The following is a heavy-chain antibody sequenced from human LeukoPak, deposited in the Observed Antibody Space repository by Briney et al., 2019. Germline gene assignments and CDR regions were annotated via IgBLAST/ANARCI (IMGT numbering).Heavy chain of an antibody. CDR1: GFTFRDYA. CDR3: AREKDSDSYWPFDF. Sequence: GRSLRLSCAASGFTFRDYAMHWVRHAPGKGLEGVSGISWNSGSTGYADSVKGRFTISRDNAKNTLYLQMNSLRAEDTAVYYCAREKDSDSYWPFDFWGQGTLVTVSS. D-gene: IGHD1-26*01. V-gene: IGHV3-9*01. CDR2: ISWNSGST. J-gene: IGHJ4*02.